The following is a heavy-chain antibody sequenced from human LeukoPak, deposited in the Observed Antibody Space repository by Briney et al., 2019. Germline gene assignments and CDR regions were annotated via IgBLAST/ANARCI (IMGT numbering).Heavy chain of an antibody. J-gene: IGHJ5*02. D-gene: IGHD5-18*01. V-gene: IGHV1-69*13. CDR2: IIPIFGTA. CDR1: GGTFSSYA. Sequence: SVKVSCKASGGTFSSYAISWVRQAPGQGLEWMGGIIPIFGTANYAQKFQGRVTITADESTSTAYMELSSLRSEDTAVYYCARTDTAMVNAWFDPWGQGTLFTVSS. CDR3: ARTDTAMVNAWFDP.